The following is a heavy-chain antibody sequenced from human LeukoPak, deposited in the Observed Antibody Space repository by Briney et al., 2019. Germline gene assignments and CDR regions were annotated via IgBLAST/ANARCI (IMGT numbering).Heavy chain of an antibody. V-gene: IGHV3-21*01. Sequence: GGSLRLSCATSGFDFSNYGINWVRQAPGKGLEWVSAISGRSTYIYYAASVKGRFTISRDNARDSVYLQMNSLRAEDTAVYFCARDAAHDSSPCYFHYWGQGTRVTVSS. CDR2: ISGRSTYI. J-gene: IGHJ1*01. CDR3: ARDAAHDSSPCYFHY. CDR1: GFDFSNYG. D-gene: IGHD3-22*01.